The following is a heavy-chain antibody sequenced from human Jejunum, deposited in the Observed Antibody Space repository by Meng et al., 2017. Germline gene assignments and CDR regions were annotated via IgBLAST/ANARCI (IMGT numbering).Heavy chain of an antibody. D-gene: IGHD2-21*01. J-gene: IGHJ4*02. CDR2: ISPNSDRA. CDR1: GFSINPYP. Sequence: GGSLRLSCVASGFSINPYPIHWVRQTPEKGLESVSAISPNSDRAYYADSVKGRFTISRDNSKNTVYLQMGSLRIEDTAVYYCAKEEKGDYDFWGQGTLVTVSS. V-gene: IGHV3-64*02. CDR3: AKEEKGDYDF.